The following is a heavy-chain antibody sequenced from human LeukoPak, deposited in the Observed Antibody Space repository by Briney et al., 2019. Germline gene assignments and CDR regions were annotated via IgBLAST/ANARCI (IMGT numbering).Heavy chain of an antibody. CDR2: IYTSADI. D-gene: IGHD1-26*01. CDR3: ARSPFVGGVGATSWYFDL. V-gene: IGHV4-4*09. J-gene: IGHJ2*01. Sequence: SETLSLTCTVSGASITSYYWTWIRQPPGKGLEWIGNIYTSADINFNPSLKSRVTISLDASKRQFSLKLNSVSAADTAIYYCARSPFVGGVGATSWYFDLWGRGALVTVSS. CDR1: GASITSYY.